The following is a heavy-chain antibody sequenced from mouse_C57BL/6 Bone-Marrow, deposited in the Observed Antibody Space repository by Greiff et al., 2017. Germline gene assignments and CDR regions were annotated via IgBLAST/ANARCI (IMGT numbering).Heavy chain of an antibody. CDR1: GYTFTSYW. D-gene: IGHD1-1*02. CDR3: ARGGCYAMDY. V-gene: IGHV1-72*01. CDR2: LDPNGGVT. Sequence: QVQLQQSGAELVKPGASVKLSCKASGYTFTSYWMHWVKQRPGRGLEWIGRLDPNGGVTKYNEKLKSKATLTVDKPSSTAYMQLSSLASEDSAVYYCARGGCYAMDYWGQGTSVTVSS. J-gene: IGHJ4*01.